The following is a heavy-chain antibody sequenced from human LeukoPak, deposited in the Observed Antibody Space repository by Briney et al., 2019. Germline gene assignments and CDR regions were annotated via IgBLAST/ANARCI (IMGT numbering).Heavy chain of an antibody. J-gene: IGHJ4*02. V-gene: IGHV4-39*07. CDR1: GGSISSSSYY. CDR3: AMCSSSRDGVLDY. Sequence: SETLSLTCTVSGGSISSSSYYWGWIRQPPGKGLERIGSIYYSGSTYYNPSLKSRVTISVDTSKNQFSLKLSSVTAADTAVYYCAMCSSSRDGVLDYWGQGTLVTVSS. D-gene: IGHD6-6*01. CDR2: IYYSGST.